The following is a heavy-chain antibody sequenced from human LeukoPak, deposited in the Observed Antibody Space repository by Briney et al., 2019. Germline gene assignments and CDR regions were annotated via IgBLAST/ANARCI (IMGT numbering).Heavy chain of an antibody. Sequence: SETLSLTCTVSGGSISSYYWSWIRQPPGKGLEWIGYIYYSGSTNYNPSLKSRVTISVDTSKNQFSLKLSSVTAADTAVYYCASPDPDLGYCSGGGCYWNYWGQGTLVTVSS. CDR3: ASPDPDLGYCSGGGCYWNY. V-gene: IGHV4-59*08. D-gene: IGHD2-15*01. CDR2: IYYSGST. CDR1: GGSISSYY. J-gene: IGHJ4*02.